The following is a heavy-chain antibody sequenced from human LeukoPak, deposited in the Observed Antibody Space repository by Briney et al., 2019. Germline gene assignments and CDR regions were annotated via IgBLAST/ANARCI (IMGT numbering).Heavy chain of an antibody. Sequence: PSETLSLACAVYGGSFSGYYWSWIRQPPGKGLEWIGEINHSGSTNYNPSLKSRVTISVDTSENQFSLKLSSVTAADTAVYYCARAPFVAVAYWFDPWGQGTLVTVSS. CDR1: GGSFSGYY. J-gene: IGHJ5*02. CDR2: INHSGST. V-gene: IGHV4-34*01. D-gene: IGHD6-19*01. CDR3: ARAPFVAVAYWFDP.